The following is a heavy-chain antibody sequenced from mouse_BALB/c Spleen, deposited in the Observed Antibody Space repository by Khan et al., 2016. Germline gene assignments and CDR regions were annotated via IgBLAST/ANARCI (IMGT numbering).Heavy chain of an antibody. V-gene: IGHV3-2*02. CDR2: ILYSGTT. J-gene: IGHJ1*01. D-gene: IGHD4-1*02. CDR3: GLHQLAEWYFDV. CDR1: GYSITSDYA. Sequence: EVQLQESGPGLVKPSQSLSLTCTVTGYSITSDYAWNWIRQFPGNKLEWMGYILYSGTTRYNPSLKSRVSITRDTSTNQFFMQLNSVTPEDTATYVCGLHQLAEWYFDVWGAGTTVTVSS.